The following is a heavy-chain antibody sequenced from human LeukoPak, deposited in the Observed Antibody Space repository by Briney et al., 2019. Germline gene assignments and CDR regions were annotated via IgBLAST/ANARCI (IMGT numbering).Heavy chain of an antibody. CDR2: VSGSGDST. D-gene: IGHD6-19*01. CDR1: GFTFSSYV. V-gene: IGHV3-23*01. Sequence: PGGSLRLSCAASGFTFSSYVMSWVRQAPGEGLEWVSAVSGSGDSTYYADSVKGRFTISRDNSKNTLYLQMNSLRAEDTAVYYCAKGGSGRFFDYWGQGTLVTVSS. CDR3: AKGGSGRFFDY. J-gene: IGHJ4*02.